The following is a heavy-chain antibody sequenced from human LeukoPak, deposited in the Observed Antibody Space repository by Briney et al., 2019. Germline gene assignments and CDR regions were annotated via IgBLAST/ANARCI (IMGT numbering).Heavy chain of an antibody. CDR1: GGSFSGYY. CDR3: ARSVVTYYYYYYGMDV. CDR2: INHSGST. Sequence: SETLSLTCAVYGGSFSGYYWSWIRQPPGKGLEWIGEINHSGSTNYNPSLKSRVTISVDTSKNQFSLKLSSVTAADTAVYYCARSVVTYYYYYYGMDVWGQGTTVTVSS. J-gene: IGHJ6*02. D-gene: IGHD3-22*01. V-gene: IGHV4-34*01.